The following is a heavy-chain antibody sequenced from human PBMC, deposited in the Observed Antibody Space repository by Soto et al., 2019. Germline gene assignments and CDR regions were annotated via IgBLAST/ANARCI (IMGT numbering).Heavy chain of an antibody. Sequence: SETLSLTCTVSGGSLTAYSWNWIRQPVGKGLEWIGRIDTSGKTNYIPSLKSRLTMSIDRFKNQFSLNLRFVTAADTAVYFCAKDESGAADIWGQGTMVTVSS. J-gene: IGHJ3*02. V-gene: IGHV4-4*07. CDR2: IDTSGKT. D-gene: IGHD7-27*01. CDR3: AKDESGAADI. CDR1: GGSLTAYS.